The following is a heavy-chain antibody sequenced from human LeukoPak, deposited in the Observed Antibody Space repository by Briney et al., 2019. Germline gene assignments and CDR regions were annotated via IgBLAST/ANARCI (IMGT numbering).Heavy chain of an antibody. CDR1: GFTFDDYA. CDR2: ISGDGGST. V-gene: IGHV3-43*02. D-gene: IGHD6-6*01. CDR3: ARKRPRDAFDI. J-gene: IGHJ3*02. Sequence: GGSLRLPCAASGFTFDDYAMHWVRQAPGKGLVWVSLISGDGGSTYYADSVKGRFTISRDNSKNTLYLQMNSLRAEDTAVYYCARKRPRDAFDIWGQGTMVTVSS.